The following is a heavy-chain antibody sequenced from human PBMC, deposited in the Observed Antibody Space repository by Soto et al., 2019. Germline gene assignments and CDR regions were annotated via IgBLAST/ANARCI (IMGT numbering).Heavy chain of an antibody. D-gene: IGHD6-6*01. CDR2: ICPGDSDT. Sequence: EVQLVQSGAEVKKPGESLKISCQGSGYSFASYWIGWVRQMPGKDLEWMGIICPGDSDTRYSPSFQGQVTISADKSLRTAYLQWTSLKASDTALYYCARTRSFTLGFYYDGMDVWGQGTTVTVSS. J-gene: IGHJ6*02. V-gene: IGHV5-51*01. CDR1: GYSFASYW. CDR3: ARTRSFTLGFYYDGMDV.